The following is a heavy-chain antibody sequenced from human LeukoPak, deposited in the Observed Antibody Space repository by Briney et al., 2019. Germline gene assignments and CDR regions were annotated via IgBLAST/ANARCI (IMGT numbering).Heavy chain of an antibody. D-gene: IGHD5-24*01. J-gene: IGHJ4*02. Sequence: SGPTLVSPTQTLTLTCTFSGFSFSTSGVGVGWIRQPPGKALEWLALIFWDDNKRYSPSLKSRLTITKDTSKKQVVLTMTNMDPVDTATYYCAHSAEITTIFAFDYWGQGSLVTVSS. CDR3: AHSAEITTIFAFDY. CDR2: IFWDDNK. V-gene: IGHV2-5*02. CDR1: GFSFSTSGVG.